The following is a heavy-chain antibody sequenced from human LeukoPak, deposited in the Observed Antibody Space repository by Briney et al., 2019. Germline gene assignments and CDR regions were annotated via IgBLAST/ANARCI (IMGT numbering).Heavy chain of an antibody. J-gene: IGHJ6*03. Sequence: PSQTLSLTCTVSGGSISSGSYYWSWIRQPAGKGLEWIGRIYTSGSTNHNPSLKSRVTISVDTSKNQFSLKLSSVTAADTAVYYCARASYYYDSSGHMWAYYMDVWGKGTTVTVSS. CDR2: IYTSGST. D-gene: IGHD3-22*01. V-gene: IGHV4-61*02. CDR1: GGSISSGSYY. CDR3: ARASYYYDSSGHMWAYYMDV.